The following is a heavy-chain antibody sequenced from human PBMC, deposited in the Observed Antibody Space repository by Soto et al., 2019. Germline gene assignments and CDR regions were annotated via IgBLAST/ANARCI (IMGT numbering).Heavy chain of an antibody. J-gene: IGHJ3*02. CDR2: ISAYNVNT. Sequence: ASVKVSCKASGYTFTSYGISWVRQAPGQGLEWMGWISAYNVNTNYAQKFRDRVRITAYKCTHTAYMELRSLFSEDAAVYSCARGHQYGGNSDAYDIWGQGTVVTVSS. D-gene: IGHD4-17*01. CDR3: ARGHQYGGNSDAYDI. CDR1: GYTFTSYG. V-gene: IGHV1-18*01.